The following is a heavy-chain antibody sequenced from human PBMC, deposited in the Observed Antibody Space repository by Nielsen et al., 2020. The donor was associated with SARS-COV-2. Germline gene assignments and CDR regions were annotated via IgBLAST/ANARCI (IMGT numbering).Heavy chain of an antibody. V-gene: IGHV3-74*01. CDR2: IKPDGSKS. CDR1: GFTFSTYW. Sequence: GGSLRLSCAASGFTFSTYWIHWVRQAPGKGLMWVSRIKPDGSKSDYADSVKGRFTISRDNARDTLYLQMNSLRAEDTGVYYCVRVRDDGYYYDTGPFDYWGQGALVTVSS. J-gene: IGHJ4*02. CDR3: VRVRDDGYYYDTGPFDY. D-gene: IGHD3-22*01.